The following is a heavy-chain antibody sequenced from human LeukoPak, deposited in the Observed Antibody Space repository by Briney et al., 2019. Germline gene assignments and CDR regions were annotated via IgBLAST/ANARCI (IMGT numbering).Heavy chain of an antibody. CDR3: ARHLRGMVVVRGTSYYYYYMDV. CDR2: IKQDGSEK. CDR1: GFTFSSYW. V-gene: IGHV3-7*01. J-gene: IGHJ6*03. D-gene: IGHD3-22*01. Sequence: GGSLRLSCAASGFTFSSYWMTWVRQAPGEGLEWVANIKQDGSEKYYVDSVKGRFTISRDSAKNSLYLQMNSLRAEDTAVYYCARHLRGMVVVRGTSYYYYYMDVWGKGTTVTVSS.